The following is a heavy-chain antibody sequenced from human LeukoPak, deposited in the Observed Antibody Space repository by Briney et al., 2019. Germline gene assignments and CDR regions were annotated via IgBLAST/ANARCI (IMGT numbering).Heavy chain of an antibody. CDR3: AAMDHFAY. CDR1: GFTFSSSW. J-gene: IGHJ4*02. D-gene: IGHD5-18*01. Sequence: GGSLRLSCAASGFTFSSSWMAWVRQAPGKGLEWVANIKYDGNEIYYVDSVKGRFTISRDNAKNSLHLGMNSLRADDTAVYYCAAMDHFAYWGQGTLVSVSS. V-gene: IGHV3-7*01. CDR2: IKYDGNEI.